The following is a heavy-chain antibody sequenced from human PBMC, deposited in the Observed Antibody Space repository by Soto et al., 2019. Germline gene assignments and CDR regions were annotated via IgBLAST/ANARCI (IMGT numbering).Heavy chain of an antibody. CDR3: AKEDRGWHHFDY. V-gene: IGHV3-30*18. CDR1: GFTFSSYG. J-gene: IGHJ4*02. D-gene: IGHD6-19*01. CDR2: ISYDGSNK. Sequence: QVQLVESGGGVVQPGRSLRLSCAASGFTFSSYGMHWVRQAPGKGLEWVAVISYDGSNKYYAESVKGRFTISRDNSKNTLGLQMNSRRAEDTAGDYGAKEDRGWHHFDYWGQGSLVTVSS.